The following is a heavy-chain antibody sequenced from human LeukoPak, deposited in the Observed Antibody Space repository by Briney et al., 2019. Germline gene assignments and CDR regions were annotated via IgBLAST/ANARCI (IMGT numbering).Heavy chain of an antibody. Sequence: GGSLRLSCAASGFTFTNVWMSWVRQAPGEGLDWVGRIKSKTDAGTTDYAAPVKGRFTISRDDSKNTLYLQMNSLKIEDTAVYYCLTSNGDYWGQGTLVTVSS. CDR3: LTSNGDY. CDR2: IKSKTDAGTT. D-gene: IGHD2-21*01. CDR1: GFTFTNVW. J-gene: IGHJ4*02. V-gene: IGHV3-15*01.